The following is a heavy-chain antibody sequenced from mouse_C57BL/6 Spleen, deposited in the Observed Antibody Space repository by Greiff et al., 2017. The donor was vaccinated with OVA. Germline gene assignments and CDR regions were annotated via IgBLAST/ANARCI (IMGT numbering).Heavy chain of an antibody. J-gene: IGHJ3*01. Sequence: EVQLQQSGPELVKPGASVKISCKASGYTFTDYYMNWVKQSHGKSLEWIGDINPNNGGTSYNQKFKGKTTLTVDKSSSTAYMELCSLTSEDSAVYYCARAYGPAWFAYWGQGTLVTVST. CDR3: ARAYGPAWFAY. V-gene: IGHV1-26*01. CDR1: GYTFTDYY. CDR2: INPNNGGT. D-gene: IGHD2-10*02.